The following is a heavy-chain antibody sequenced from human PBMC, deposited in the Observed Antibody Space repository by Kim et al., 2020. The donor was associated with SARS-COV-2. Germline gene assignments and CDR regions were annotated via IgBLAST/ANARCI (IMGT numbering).Heavy chain of an antibody. CDR3: ATLSRVDF. V-gene: IGHV4-34*12. D-gene: IGHD6-13*01. CDR2: HSGVT. Sequence: HSGVTNYNPSLKSRVTLSVDTSKRQFSLRVNSVTAADTAVYYCATLSRVDFWGQGTQVIVSS. J-gene: IGHJ4*02.